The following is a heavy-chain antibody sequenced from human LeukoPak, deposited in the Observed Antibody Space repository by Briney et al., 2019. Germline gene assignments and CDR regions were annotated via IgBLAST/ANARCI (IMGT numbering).Heavy chain of an antibody. D-gene: IGHD3-3*01. V-gene: IGHV3-23*01. CDR2: ISGSGGST. J-gene: IGHJ3*02. CDR3: ARDAHTTYYEPPGGAFDI. Sequence: GGSLRLSCAASGFIFSSYAMSWVRQAPGKGLEWASGISGSGGSTYYADSVKGRFTISRDNSKNTLYLQMNSLRAEDTAVYHCARDAHTTYYEPPGGAFDIWGQGTMVTVSS. CDR1: GFIFSSYA.